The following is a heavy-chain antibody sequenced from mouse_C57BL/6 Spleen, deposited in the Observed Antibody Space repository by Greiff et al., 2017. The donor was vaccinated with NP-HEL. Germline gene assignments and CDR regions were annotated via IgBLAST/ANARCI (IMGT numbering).Heavy chain of an antibody. CDR2: IDPEDGET. J-gene: IGHJ4*01. Sequence: EVKLVESGAELVKPGASVKLSCTASGFNIKDYYMHWVKQRTEQGLEWIGRIDPEDGETKYAPKFQGKATITADTSSNTAYLQLSSLPSEDTAVYYCARSPHYGPLAMDYWGQGTSVTVSS. CDR3: ARSPHYGPLAMDY. V-gene: IGHV14-2*01. D-gene: IGHD1-2*01. CDR1: GFNIKDYY.